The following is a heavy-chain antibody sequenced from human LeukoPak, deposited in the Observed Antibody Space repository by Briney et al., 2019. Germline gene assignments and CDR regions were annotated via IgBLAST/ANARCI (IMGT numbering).Heavy chain of an antibody. CDR3: ARDRYYYGSGSSYYFDY. Sequence: SQTLSLTCAISGDSVSSNSAAWNWIRQSPSRGLEWLARTYYRSKWYNDYAVSVKSRITINPDTSKNQFSLQLNSVTPEDTAVYYCARDRYYYGSGSSYYFDYWGQGTLVTVSS. V-gene: IGHV6-1*01. CDR2: TYYRSKWYN. J-gene: IGHJ4*02. D-gene: IGHD3-10*01. CDR1: GDSVSSNSAA.